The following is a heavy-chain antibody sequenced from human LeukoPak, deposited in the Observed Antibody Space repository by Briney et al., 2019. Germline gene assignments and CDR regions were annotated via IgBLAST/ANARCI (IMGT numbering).Heavy chain of an antibody. CDR3: AREGVDAFDI. CDR2: IRHDNSDK. Sequence: GGSLRLSCAASGFSFSVYVMHWGRQAPGKGREWVAFIRHDNSDKFYADSVKGRFTISSDKSKNTLYLQMNSLRPEDTAVYYCAREGVDAFDIWGQGTMVTVSS. V-gene: IGHV3-30*02. CDR1: GFSFSVYV. J-gene: IGHJ3*02.